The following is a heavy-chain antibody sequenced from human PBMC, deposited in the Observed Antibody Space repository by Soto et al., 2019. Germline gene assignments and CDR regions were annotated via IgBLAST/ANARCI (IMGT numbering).Heavy chain of an antibody. CDR2: IKSKTDGGTT. Sequence: GGSLRLSCAASGFTFSNAWMSWVRQAPGKGLEWVGRIKSKTDGGTTDYAAPVKGRFTISRDDSKNTLYLQMNSLKTEDTAVYYRTTASYYGEHDYWGQGTLVTVSS. CDR1: GFTFSNAW. V-gene: IGHV3-15*01. CDR3: TTASYYGEHDY. J-gene: IGHJ4*02. D-gene: IGHD4-17*01.